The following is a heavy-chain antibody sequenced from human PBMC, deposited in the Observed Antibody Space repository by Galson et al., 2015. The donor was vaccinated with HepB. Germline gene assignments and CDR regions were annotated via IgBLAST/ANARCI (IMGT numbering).Heavy chain of an antibody. J-gene: IGHJ6*03. D-gene: IGHD6-13*01. V-gene: IGHV3-33*01. CDR3: AREMAAAGTYYYYYMDV. CDR1: GFTFSSYG. Sequence: SLRLSCAASGFTFSSYGMHWVRQAPGKGLEWVAVIWYDGSNKYYADSVKGRFTISRDNSKNTLYLQMNSLRAEDTAVYYCAREMAAAGTYYYYYMDVWGKGTTVTVSS. CDR2: IWYDGSNK.